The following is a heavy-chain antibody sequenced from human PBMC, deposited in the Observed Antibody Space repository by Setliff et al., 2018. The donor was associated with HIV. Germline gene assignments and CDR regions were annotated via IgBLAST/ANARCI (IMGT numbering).Heavy chain of an antibody. CDR2: IWYDGSHE. CDR3: AKDPFPRSWYGFDY. J-gene: IGHJ4*02. D-gene: IGHD6-13*01. V-gene: IGHV3-30*02. Sequence: PGGSLRRSCAASGFIFDRYGMHWVRQAPGKGLEWVALIWYDGSHETYADSVWCRFSISIDNSKNTLYLQMDSLSPEDTGFYYCAKDPFPRSWYGFDYWGQGALVTAPQ. CDR1: GFIFDRYG.